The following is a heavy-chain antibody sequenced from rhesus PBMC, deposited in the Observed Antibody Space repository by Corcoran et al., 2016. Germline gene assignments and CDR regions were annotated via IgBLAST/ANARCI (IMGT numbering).Heavy chain of an antibody. CDR3: AREKDDY. Sequence: QVQLQESGPGLVQHSETLSLPCTVSGASISSTWWTWIRQPPGKGLEWIGDIDGNRGRNNYNPSLKSRGTMSKDASKNHFSLKLSSVTAADTAVYYCAREKDDYWGQGVLVTVSS. V-gene: IGHV4-80*01. CDR2: IDGNRGRN. J-gene: IGHJ4*01. CDR1: GASISSTW.